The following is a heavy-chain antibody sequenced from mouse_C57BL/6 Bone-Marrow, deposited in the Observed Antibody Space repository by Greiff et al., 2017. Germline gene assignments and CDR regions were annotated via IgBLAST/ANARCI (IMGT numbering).Heavy chain of an antibody. V-gene: IGHV1-55*01. D-gene: IGHD2-5*01. J-gene: IGHJ1*03. CDR2: IYPGSGST. CDR1: GYTFTSYW. Sequence: QVQLQQSGAELVKPGASVKMSCKASGYTFTSYWITWVKQRPGQGLEWIGDIYPGSGSTNYNEKFKSKATLTVDTSSSTAYMQLSSLTSEDSAVYCCARPYYSNYWYFDVWGTGTTVTVSA. CDR3: ARPYYSNYWYFDV.